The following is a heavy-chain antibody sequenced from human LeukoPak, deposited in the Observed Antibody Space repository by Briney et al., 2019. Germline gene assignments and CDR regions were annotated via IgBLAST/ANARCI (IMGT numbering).Heavy chain of an antibody. CDR3: ARDHPSGGSGHY. J-gene: IGHJ4*02. CDR2: INAGNGNT. CDR1: GYTFTSYA. Sequence: ASVKVSCKASGYTFTSYAMRWVRQAPGQRLEWMGWINAGNGNTKYSQKFQGRVTITRDTSASTAYMELSSLRSEDTAVYYCARDHPSGGSGHYWGQGTLVTVSS. D-gene: IGHD3-16*01. V-gene: IGHV1-3*01.